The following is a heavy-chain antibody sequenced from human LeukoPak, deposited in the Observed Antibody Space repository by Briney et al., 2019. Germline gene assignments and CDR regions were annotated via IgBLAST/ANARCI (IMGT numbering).Heavy chain of an antibody. Sequence: GGSLRLSCAASGFTFSSYWMSWVRQAPGKGLEWVANIKQDGSEKYYVDSVKGRFTISRDNAKKTLYLQMDSLRAEDTAVYYCAKGDSSGWYRPYYYYGLDVWGQGTTVTVSS. J-gene: IGHJ6*02. CDR3: AKGDSSGWYRPYYYYGLDV. D-gene: IGHD6-19*01. CDR1: GFTFSSYW. V-gene: IGHV3-7*03. CDR2: IKQDGSEK.